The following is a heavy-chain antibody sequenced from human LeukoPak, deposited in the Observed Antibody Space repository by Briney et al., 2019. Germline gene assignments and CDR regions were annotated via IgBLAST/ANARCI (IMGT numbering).Heavy chain of an antibody. J-gene: IGHJ6*02. CDR2: ISSSSSYI. Sequence: GGSLRLSCAASGFTFSSYSMNWVRQAPGKGLEWVSSISSSSSYIYYAESVKGRFTISRDKAKNSLYLQMNSLRAEDTAVYYCARASGVQIVATMFFYYYGMDVWGQGTTVTVSS. V-gene: IGHV3-21*01. CDR3: ARASGVQIVATMFFYYYGMDV. CDR1: GFTFSSYS. D-gene: IGHD5-12*01.